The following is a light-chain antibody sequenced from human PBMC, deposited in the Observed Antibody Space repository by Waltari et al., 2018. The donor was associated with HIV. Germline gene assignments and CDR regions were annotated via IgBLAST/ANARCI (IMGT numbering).Light chain of an antibody. CDR3: QSYDSSLSGYV. CDR1: SPNTGPGSQ. CDR2: GNS. Sequence: QSVLTQPPSVSGALGQRVTISCPGGSPNTGPGSQVHLYQQLPGTAPKLLIYGNSNRPSGVPDRFSGSKSGTSASLAITGLQAEDEADYHCQSYDSSLSGYVFGTGTKVTVL. J-gene: IGLJ1*01. V-gene: IGLV1-40*01.